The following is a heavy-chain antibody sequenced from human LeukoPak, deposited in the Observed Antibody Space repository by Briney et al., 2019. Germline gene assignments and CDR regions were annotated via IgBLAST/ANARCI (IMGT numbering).Heavy chain of an antibody. J-gene: IGHJ4*02. D-gene: IGHD3-22*01. CDR3: ARWGYFDNSGYFVAEY. Sequence: SETLSLTCLVSGGSISRYYWTWIRQPPGERLEWIGWIHYSGNTAYNPSLESRVTMSVDTSKNHVSLRMTSVTAADTATYYCARWGYFDNSGYFVAEYWGQGALVTVS. CDR1: GGSISRYY. CDR2: IHYSGNT. V-gene: IGHV4-59*01.